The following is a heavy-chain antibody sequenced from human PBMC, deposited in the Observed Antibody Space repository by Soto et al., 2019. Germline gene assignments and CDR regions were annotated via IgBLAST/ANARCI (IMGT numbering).Heavy chain of an antibody. Sequence: QITLKESGPTLVKPTQTLTLTCTFSGFSLSTSGVGVGWIRQPPGKALEWLALIYWDDDKRYSPSLKSRLTITKDTSKNQVVLTMTNMDPVDTATYYCAHRIAARPINYFDYWGQGTLVTVSS. J-gene: IGHJ4*02. CDR1: GFSLSTSGVG. CDR2: IYWDDDK. D-gene: IGHD6-6*01. V-gene: IGHV2-5*02. CDR3: AHRIAARPINYFDY.